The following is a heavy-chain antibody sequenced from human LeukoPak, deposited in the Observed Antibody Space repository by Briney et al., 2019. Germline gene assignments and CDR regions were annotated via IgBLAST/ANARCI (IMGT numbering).Heavy chain of an antibody. CDR3: VSFSETY. CDR1: GNYW. J-gene: IGHJ4*02. CDR2: INSDGSWT. V-gene: IGHV3-74*01. D-gene: IGHD2-15*01. Sequence: GGSLRLSCAASGNYWMHWVRQAPGKGLGWVSHINSDGSWTSYADSVKGRFTISKDNAKNTVYLQMNNLRAEDTAVYYCVSFSETYWGRGTLVTVSS.